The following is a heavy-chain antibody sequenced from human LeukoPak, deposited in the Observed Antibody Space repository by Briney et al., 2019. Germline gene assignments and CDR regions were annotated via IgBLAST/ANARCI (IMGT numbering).Heavy chain of an antibody. J-gene: IGHJ4*02. CDR3: ARDGGDCSGDSCYVDY. D-gene: IGHD2-15*01. Sequence: GGSLRLSCVASGFTFDGHGMSWVRQAPGKGPEWVSGIKWNGGSTGYADSVKGRFTISRDNAKSSLHLQMNSLRAEDTALYYCARDGGDCSGDSCYVDYWGQGTLVTVSS. CDR2: IKWNGGST. V-gene: IGHV3-20*04. CDR1: GFTFDGHG.